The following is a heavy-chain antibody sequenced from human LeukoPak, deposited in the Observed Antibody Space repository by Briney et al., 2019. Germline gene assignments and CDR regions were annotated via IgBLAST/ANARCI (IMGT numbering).Heavy chain of an antibody. J-gene: IGHJ6*02. CDR1: GGSISSGDYY. Sequence: SETLSLTCTVSGGSISSGDYYWSWIRQPLGKGLEWIGYIYYSGSTYYNPSLKSRVTISVDTSKNQFSLKLSSVTAADTAVYYCARSTHYGMDVWGQGTTVTVSS. CDR2: IYYSGST. CDR3: ARSTHYGMDV. V-gene: IGHV4-30-4*01. D-gene: IGHD2-15*01.